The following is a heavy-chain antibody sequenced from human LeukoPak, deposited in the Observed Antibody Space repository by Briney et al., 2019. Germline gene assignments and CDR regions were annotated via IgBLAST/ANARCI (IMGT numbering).Heavy chain of an antibody. J-gene: IGHJ4*02. V-gene: IGHV1-46*03. CDR3: ARYYYDSSGYYSGFDY. CDR2: INPSGVST. CDR1: GFTFTSYY. D-gene: IGHD3-22*01. Sequence: ASVKVSCKASGFTFTSYYMHWVRQAPGQGLEWMGIINPSGVSTTYAQKFQGRVTMTRDTSTSTVYMELSSLRSEDTAVYYCARYYYDSSGYYSGFDYWGQGTLVTVSS.